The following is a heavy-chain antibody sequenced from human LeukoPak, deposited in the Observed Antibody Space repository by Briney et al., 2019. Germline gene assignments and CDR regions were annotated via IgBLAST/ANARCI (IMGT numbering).Heavy chain of an antibody. Sequence: SETLSLTCTGSGGSISSSNYWGWIRQPPGKGLEWIGSIYYSGSTYYNPSLKSRVTISLDTSKNQFSLKLSSVTAADTAVYYCATTTIRLGYWGQGTLVTVSS. J-gene: IGHJ4*02. CDR2: IYYSGST. V-gene: IGHV4-39*07. CDR1: GGSISSSNY. D-gene: IGHD1-14*01. CDR3: ATTTIRLGY.